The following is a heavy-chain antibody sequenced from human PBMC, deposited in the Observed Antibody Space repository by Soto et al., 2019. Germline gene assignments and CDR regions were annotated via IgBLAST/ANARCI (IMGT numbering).Heavy chain of an antibody. D-gene: IGHD2-15*01. CDR2: IIPILGIA. J-gene: IGHJ3*02. V-gene: IGHV1-69*02. Sequence: QVQLVQSGAEVKKPGSSVKVSCKASGGTFSSYTISWVRQAPGQGLEWMGRIIPILGIANYAQKFQGRVTITADKSTSTAYMELSSLRSEDTAVYYCARASGYCSGGSCYLWAFDIWGQGTMVTVSS. CDR3: ARASGYCSGGSCYLWAFDI. CDR1: GGTFSSYT.